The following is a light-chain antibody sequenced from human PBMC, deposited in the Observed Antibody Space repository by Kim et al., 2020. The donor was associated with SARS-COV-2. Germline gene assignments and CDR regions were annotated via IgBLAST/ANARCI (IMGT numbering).Light chain of an antibody. Sequence: EIVMTQSPATLSVSPGERATLSCRAIQNIRDNLAWYQQKPGQAPRLLIYDASTRATDIPARFSGSGSGTEFTLTISSLQSEDCALYYCQQYNDWRTFGQGTKLEI. CDR1: QNIRDN. CDR2: DAS. V-gene: IGKV3-15*01. J-gene: IGKJ2*01. CDR3: QQYNDWRT.